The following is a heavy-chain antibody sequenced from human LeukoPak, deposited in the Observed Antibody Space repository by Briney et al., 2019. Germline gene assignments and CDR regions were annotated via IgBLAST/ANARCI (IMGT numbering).Heavy chain of an antibody. J-gene: IGHJ5*02. V-gene: IGHV1-18*01. CDR2: ISAYNGNT. D-gene: IGHD1-26*01. CDR3: ARDIPREPYYWFDP. CDR1: GYTFTSYG. Sequence: ASVKVSCKASGYTFTSYGISWVRQAPGQGLEWMGWISAYNGNTNYAQKLQGRVTMTTDTSTSTAYMELRSLRSDDTAVYYCARDIPREPYYWFDPWGQGTLVTVSS.